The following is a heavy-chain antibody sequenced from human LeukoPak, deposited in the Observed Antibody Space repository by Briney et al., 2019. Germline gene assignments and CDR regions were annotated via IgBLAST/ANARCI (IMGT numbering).Heavy chain of an antibody. Sequence: GGSLRLSCEASGFTFSTYAMSWVRQAPGKGLEWVSTISGSDNSTYYADSVKGRFTISRDNSKNTLYLQMNSLRAEDTAVYYCARHRARRRALDYWGQGTLVTVSS. D-gene: IGHD5-24*01. CDR1: GFTFSTYA. CDR2: ISGSDNST. CDR3: ARHRARRRALDY. V-gene: IGHV3-23*01. J-gene: IGHJ4*02.